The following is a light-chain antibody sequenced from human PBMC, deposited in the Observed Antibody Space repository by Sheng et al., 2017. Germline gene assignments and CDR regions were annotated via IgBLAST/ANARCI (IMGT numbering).Light chain of an antibody. V-gene: IGKV1-39*01. Sequence: DIQMTQSPSSLSASVGDRVTITCRASQTISSYLNWYQQKPGKTPNLLIYAASTLQSGVPSRFSGSGSGTDFTLTISGLQPEDVATYYCQQTYTTPLTFGGGTKVEIK. J-gene: IGKJ4*01. CDR2: AAS. CDR3: QQTYTTPLT. CDR1: QTISSY.